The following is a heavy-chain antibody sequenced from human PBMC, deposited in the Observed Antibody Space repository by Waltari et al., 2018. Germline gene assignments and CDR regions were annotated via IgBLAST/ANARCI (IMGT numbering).Heavy chain of an antibody. Sequence: QVQLQESGPGLVKPSETLSLTCAVSGYSISSGYYWGWIRQPPGKGLEWIGSIYHSGRTYYNPSLKSRVTISVDTSKNQFSLKLSSVTAADTAVYYCARDRSPWFDPWGQGTLVTVSS. CDR1: GYSISSGYY. V-gene: IGHV4-38-2*02. J-gene: IGHJ5*02. CDR3: ARDRSPWFDP. CDR2: IYHSGRT. D-gene: IGHD2-15*01.